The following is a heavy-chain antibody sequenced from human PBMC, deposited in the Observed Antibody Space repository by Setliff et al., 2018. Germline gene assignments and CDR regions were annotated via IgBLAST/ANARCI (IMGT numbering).Heavy chain of an antibody. V-gene: IGHV4-30-4*08. CDR2: IYSSGST. D-gene: IGHD3-22*01. CDR1: GGSISSGDYY. Sequence: SETLSLTCTVSGGSISSGDYYWSWIRQPPGKGLEWIGYIYSSGSTYYNPSLKSRVSISVDTSKNQLSLKLSSVTAADTAVYYCARESRYYYDNLGTLDYWGQGTLVTV. J-gene: IGHJ4*02. CDR3: ARESRYYYDNLGTLDY.